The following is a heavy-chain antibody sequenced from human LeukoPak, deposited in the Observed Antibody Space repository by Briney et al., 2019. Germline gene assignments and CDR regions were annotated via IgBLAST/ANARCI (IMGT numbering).Heavy chain of an antibody. Sequence: GGSLRLSCAASGFTFSSSWMNWVRQAPGKGLVWVSRINSDGSSTNYADSVKGRFTISRDNAKNTVHLQMNSLRAEDTAVYYCAREYSSSRFFDYWGQGTLVTVSS. D-gene: IGHD6-13*01. V-gene: IGHV3-74*01. CDR2: INSDGSST. CDR3: AREYSSSRFFDY. CDR1: GFTFSSSW. J-gene: IGHJ4*02.